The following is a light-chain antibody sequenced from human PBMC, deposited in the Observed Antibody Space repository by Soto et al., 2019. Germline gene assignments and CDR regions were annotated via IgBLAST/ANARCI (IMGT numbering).Light chain of an antibody. V-gene: IGKV3-20*01. CDR3: QQYGSSAWT. J-gene: IGKJ1*01. CDR1: QSITASY. Sequence: EIVLTQSPGTVSLSPGERATLSCRASQSITASYLAWYQQKPGQAPRLVIFGTSSRATGIPDRFSGSGSGTDFTLAISRLEPEDFAVYYCQQYGSSAWTFGPGTKVEIK. CDR2: GTS.